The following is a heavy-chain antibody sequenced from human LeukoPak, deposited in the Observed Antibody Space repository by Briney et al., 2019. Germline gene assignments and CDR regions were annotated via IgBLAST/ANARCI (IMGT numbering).Heavy chain of an antibody. J-gene: IGHJ4*02. Sequence: ASVKVSCKAFGYTFTSYDINWVRQAPGQGLEWMGWMNPNSGNTGYAQKFQGRVTITRNTSISTAYMELSSLRSEDTAVYYCARGSTRAIGDYWGQGTLVTVSS. V-gene: IGHV1-8*03. CDR1: GYTFTSYD. D-gene: IGHD3-16*01. CDR2: MNPNSGNT. CDR3: ARGSTRAIGDY.